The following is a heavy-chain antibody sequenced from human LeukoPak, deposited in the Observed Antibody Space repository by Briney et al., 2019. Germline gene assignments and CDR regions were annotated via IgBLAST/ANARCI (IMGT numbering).Heavy chain of an antibody. CDR1: GDSISNYN. Sequence: SETLSLTCTVSGDSISNYNWSWIRRPPGKGLEWLGYIYYRGNTNYNPSLKSRLTVSADTSKSQFTLRVSSVTAADTAVYYCARARTRGNNWYFDYWGQGNLVTVSS. V-gene: IGHV4-59*01. J-gene: IGHJ4*02. CDR3: ARARTRGNNWYFDY. D-gene: IGHD1-1*01. CDR2: IYYRGNT.